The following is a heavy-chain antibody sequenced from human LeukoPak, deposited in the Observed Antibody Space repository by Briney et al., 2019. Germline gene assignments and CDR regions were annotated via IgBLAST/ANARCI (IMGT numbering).Heavy chain of an antibody. V-gene: IGHV1-2*02. CDR1: GYTFTGYY. CDR3: ARVVPAATYAFDI. CDR2: INPNSGGT. Sequence: GASVKVSCKASGYTFTGYYMHWVRQAPGQGLEWMGWINPNSGGTNYAQKFQGRVTMTRDTSISTAYMELSRLRSDDTAVYYCARVVPAATYAFDIWGQGTMVTVSS. J-gene: IGHJ3*02. D-gene: IGHD2-2*01.